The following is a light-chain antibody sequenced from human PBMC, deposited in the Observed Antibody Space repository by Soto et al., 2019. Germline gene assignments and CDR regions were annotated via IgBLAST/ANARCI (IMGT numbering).Light chain of an antibody. J-gene: IGLJ2*01. CDR2: DVN. Sequence: QSVLTQPASVSGSPGQSITISCTGTGSDVGDYKYVSWYQQHPGKAPKLMIYDVNSRPSGVSNRFSGSKSGNTASLTISGLQAEDEADYHCSSYSTSGTLVLFGGGTQLTVL. CDR3: SSYSTSGTLVL. V-gene: IGLV2-14*03. CDR1: GSDVGDYKY.